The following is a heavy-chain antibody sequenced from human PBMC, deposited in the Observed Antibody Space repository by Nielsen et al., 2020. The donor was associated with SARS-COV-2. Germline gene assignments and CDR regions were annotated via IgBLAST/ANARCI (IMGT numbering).Heavy chain of an antibody. V-gene: IGHV3-13*01. D-gene: IGHD1-26*01. CDR2: IGTAGDT. CDR1: GFTFSSYD. J-gene: IGHJ6*03. CDR3: ARGAAPYYYYYYMDV. Sequence: GESLKISCAASGFTFSSYDMHWVRQATGKGLEWVSAIGTAGDTYYPGSVKGRFTISRENAKNSLYLQMNSLRDEDTAVYYCARGAAPYYYYYYMDVWGKGTTVTVSS.